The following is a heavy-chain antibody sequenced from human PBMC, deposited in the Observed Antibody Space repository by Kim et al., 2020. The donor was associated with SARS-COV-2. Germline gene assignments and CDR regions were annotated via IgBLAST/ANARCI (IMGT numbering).Heavy chain of an antibody. CDR3: ARVGPLWYSSSWRPFDY. CDR2: INHSEST. Sequence: SETLSLTCAVYGGSFSGYYWSWIRQPPGKGLEWIGEINHSESTNYNPSLKSRVTISVDTSKNQFSLKLSSVTAADTAVYYCARVGPLWYSSSWRPFDYWGQGTLVTVSS. CDR1: GGSFSGYY. V-gene: IGHV4-34*01. D-gene: IGHD6-6*01. J-gene: IGHJ4*02.